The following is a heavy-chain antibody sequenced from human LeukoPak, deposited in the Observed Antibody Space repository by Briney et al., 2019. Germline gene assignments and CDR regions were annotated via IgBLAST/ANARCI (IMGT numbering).Heavy chain of an antibody. D-gene: IGHD3-10*01. CDR3: AISPRDYYGSGSYEYYFDY. J-gene: IGHJ4*02. Sequence: SVKVSCKASGGTFSSYAISWVRQAPGQGLEWMRRIIPIFGIANYAQKFQGRVTITADKSTSTAYMELSSLRSEDTAVYYCAISPRDYYGSGSYEYYFDYWGQGTLVTVSS. CDR1: GGTFSSYA. V-gene: IGHV1-69*04. CDR2: IIPIFGIA.